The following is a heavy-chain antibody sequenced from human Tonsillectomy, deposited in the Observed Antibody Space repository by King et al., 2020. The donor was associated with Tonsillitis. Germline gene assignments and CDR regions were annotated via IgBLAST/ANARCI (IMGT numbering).Heavy chain of an antibody. D-gene: IGHD4-17*01. CDR1: GFTFSTYA. CDR3: AKDYITVYGDYHPLDY. Sequence: VQLVESGGGLVQPGGSLRLSCAASGFTFSTYALSWVRQAPGKGLEWVSTISGSGGRTYYADSVKGRFTISRDNSENTLYLQMNSLRAEDTAVYYCAKDYITVYGDYHPLDYWGQGTLVTVSS. CDR2: ISGSGGRT. V-gene: IGHV3-23*04. J-gene: IGHJ4*02.